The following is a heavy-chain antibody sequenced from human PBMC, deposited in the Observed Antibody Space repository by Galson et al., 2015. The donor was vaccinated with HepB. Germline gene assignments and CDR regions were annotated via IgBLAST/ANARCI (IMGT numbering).Heavy chain of an antibody. Sequence: SVKVSCKASGGTFSSYAISWVRQAPGQGLEWMGGIIPIFGTANYAQKFQGRVTITADESTSTAYMELSSLRSEDTAVYYCARSFYCSSTSCSDPADWYFDLWGRGTLVTVSS. D-gene: IGHD2-2*01. CDR1: GGTFSSYA. V-gene: IGHV1-69*13. J-gene: IGHJ2*01. CDR3: ARSFYCSSTSCSDPADWYFDL. CDR2: IIPIFGTA.